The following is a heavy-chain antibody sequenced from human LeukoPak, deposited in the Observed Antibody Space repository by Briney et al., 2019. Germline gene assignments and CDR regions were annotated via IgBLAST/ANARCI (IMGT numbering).Heavy chain of an antibody. J-gene: IGHJ4*02. Sequence: GGSLGLSCEASGFTFSSYAMNWVRQVPGKGLEWVSSITGSGSDTYFVDSVKGRFTISRDNSKNTLYLQLNSLRAEDTAVYYCAKGTEGYCSGTICYPFDYWGRGTLVTVSS. CDR2: ITGSGSDT. CDR1: GFTFSSYA. V-gene: IGHV3-23*01. D-gene: IGHD2-15*01. CDR3: AKGTEGYCSGTICYPFDY.